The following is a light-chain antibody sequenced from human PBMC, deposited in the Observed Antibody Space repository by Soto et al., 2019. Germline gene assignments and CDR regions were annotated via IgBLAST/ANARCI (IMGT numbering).Light chain of an antibody. CDR3: SSYGSTSTRYV. CDR1: SSDVGGYNY. CDR2: EVS. V-gene: IGLV2-14*01. Sequence: QSALTQPASVSGSPGQSITISCTGTSSDVGGYNYVSWYQQHPGKAPKLMIYEVSHRPSGVSNRFSGSKSANTASLTISGLQAEDEADYFCSSYGSTSTRYVFGTGTKVTVL. J-gene: IGLJ1*01.